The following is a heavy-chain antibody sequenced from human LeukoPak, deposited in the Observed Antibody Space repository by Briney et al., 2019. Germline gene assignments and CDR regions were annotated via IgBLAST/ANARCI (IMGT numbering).Heavy chain of an antibody. CDR1: GYTFTSYG. Sequence: GASVKVSCKASGYTFTSYGISWARQAPGQGLEWMGWISAYNGNTNYAQKLQGRVTMTTDTSTSTAYMELRSLRSDDTAVYYCAREGLVWFGESTESFFDYWGQGTLVTVSS. CDR3: AREGLVWFGESTESFFDY. V-gene: IGHV1-18*04. CDR2: ISAYNGNT. D-gene: IGHD3-10*01. J-gene: IGHJ4*02.